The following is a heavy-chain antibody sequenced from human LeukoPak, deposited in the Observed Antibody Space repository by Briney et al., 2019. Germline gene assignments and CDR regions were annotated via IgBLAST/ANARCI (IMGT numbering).Heavy chain of an antibody. CDR3: ARAPSHDYLDIYNWFDP. V-gene: IGHV3-7*01. J-gene: IGHJ5*02. CDR2: IKQDGSEK. Sequence: GGSLRLSCAASGFTFSSYWMSWVRQAPGKGLEWVANIKQDGSEKYYVDSVKGRFTISRDNAKNSLYLQMNSLRAEDTAVYYCARAPSHDYLDIYNWFDPWGQGTLVTVSS. D-gene: IGHD4-11*01. CDR1: GFTFSSYW.